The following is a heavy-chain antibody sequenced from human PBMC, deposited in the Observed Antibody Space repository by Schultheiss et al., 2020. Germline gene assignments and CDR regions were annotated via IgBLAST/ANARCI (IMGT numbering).Heavy chain of an antibody. Sequence: SETLSLTCTVSGGSVSSGSYYWSWIRQPPGKGLEWIGEINHSGSTYYNPSLKSRVTISVDTSKNQFSLKLSSVTAADTAVYYCASTLSSSWYGGIDYWGQGTLVTVSS. J-gene: IGHJ4*02. CDR1: GGSVSSGSYY. CDR3: ASTLSSSWYGGIDY. D-gene: IGHD6-13*01. V-gene: IGHV4-61*01. CDR2: INHSGST.